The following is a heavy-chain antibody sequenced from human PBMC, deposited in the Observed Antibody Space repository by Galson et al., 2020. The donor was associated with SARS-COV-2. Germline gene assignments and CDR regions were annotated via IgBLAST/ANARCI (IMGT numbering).Heavy chain of an antibody. J-gene: IGHJ6*03. CDR2: IRSKAYGGTT. Sequence: GGSLRLSCTASGFTFGDYAMSWVRQAPGKGLEWVGFIRSKAYGGTTEYAASVKGRFTISRDDSKSIAYLQMNSLKTEDTAVYYCTREVGATEVTFPGLLRYYYYMDVWGKGTTVTVSS. CDR3: TREVGATEVTFPGLLRYYYYMDV. CDR1: GFTFGDYA. D-gene: IGHD1-26*01. V-gene: IGHV3-49*04.